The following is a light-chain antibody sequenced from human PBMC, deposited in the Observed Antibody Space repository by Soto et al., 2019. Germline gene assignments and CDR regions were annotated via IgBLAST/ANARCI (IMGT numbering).Light chain of an antibody. V-gene: IGKV3-20*01. CDR3: QQYGTSPT. J-gene: IGKJ2*01. Sequence: EIVLTQSPGTLSLSPGERATLSCRASQRVSSNYLAWYQQKPGQAPRLLIYDASSRAPGIPDRFSGSGSGTDFVLTISRLEPEDFAVYFCQQYGTSPTFGQGTKLDIK. CDR1: QRVSSNY. CDR2: DAS.